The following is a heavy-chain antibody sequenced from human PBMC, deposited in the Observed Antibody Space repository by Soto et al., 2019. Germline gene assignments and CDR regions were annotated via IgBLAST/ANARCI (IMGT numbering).Heavy chain of an antibody. CDR3: ARNQYMTTVSSFGN. D-gene: IGHD4-4*01. CDR2: INSDGSST. J-gene: IGHJ4*02. Sequence: EVQLVESGGGLVQPGGSLRLSCGASGFTFSSYWMHWVRQAPGKGLVWVSRINSDGSSTDYADSVKGRFSISRDNAKDTLFLQMNSLRAEDTAVYYCARNQYMTTVSSFGNWGQGTLVTVSS. CDR1: GFTFSSYW. V-gene: IGHV3-74*01.